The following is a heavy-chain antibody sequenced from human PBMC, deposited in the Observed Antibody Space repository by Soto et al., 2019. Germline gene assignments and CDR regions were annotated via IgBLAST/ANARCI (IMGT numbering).Heavy chain of an antibody. J-gene: IGHJ4*02. Sequence: SETLCLTCTVSGGSISSGNYYWSWISKPPGKGLEWIGFISYSGSTYYSTSLKSRVTISVDTSKSQFSLNLSFVTAADTSVYYCATMGTPATGLYFFDYWGQGSLVTVSS. D-gene: IGHD2-15*01. V-gene: IGHV4-30-4*01. CDR2: ISYSGST. CDR1: GGSISSGNYY. CDR3: ATMGTPATGLYFFDY.